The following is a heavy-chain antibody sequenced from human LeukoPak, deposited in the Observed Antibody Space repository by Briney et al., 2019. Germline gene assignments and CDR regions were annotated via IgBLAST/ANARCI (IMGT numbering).Heavy chain of an antibody. Sequence: SVKVSCKASGYTFTGYYMHWVRQAPGQGLEWMGWINPNSGGTNYAQKFQGRVTMTRDTSISTAYMELSRLRSDDTAVYYCAKDPLAGLWQEYYFDYWGQGTLVTVSS. CDR1: GYTFTGYY. D-gene: IGHD5-18*01. CDR2: INPNSGGT. J-gene: IGHJ4*02. V-gene: IGHV1-2*02. CDR3: AKDPLAGLWQEYYFDY.